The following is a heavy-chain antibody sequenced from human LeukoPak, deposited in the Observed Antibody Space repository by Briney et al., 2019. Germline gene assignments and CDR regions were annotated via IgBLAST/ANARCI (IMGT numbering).Heavy chain of an antibody. CDR1: GYSIHSGYY. CDR2: IYHSGST. D-gene: IGHD5-18*01. V-gene: IGHV4-38-2*02. CDR3: ARDGGARGYSFIRGQNAFDI. J-gene: IGHJ3*02. Sequence: SETLSRTCIVSGYSIHSGYYWGWVRQPPGKGLEWIGSIYHSGSTYHNPSLKSRVTISVDTSKNQFSLNLSSVTAEDTAVYYCARDGGARGYSFIRGQNAFDIWGQGTMVTVSS.